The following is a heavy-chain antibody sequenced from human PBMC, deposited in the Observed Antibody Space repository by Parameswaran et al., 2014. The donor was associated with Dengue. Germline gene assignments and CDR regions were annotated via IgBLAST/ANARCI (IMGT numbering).Heavy chain of an antibody. CDR2: INPRSGTT. CDR3: ARSHSGGYELWTVNYYYYGMDV. D-gene: IGHD5-12*01. CDR1: GYTFTSYY. Sequence: ASVKVSCKASGYTFTSYYMHWVRQAPGQGLEWMGIINPRSGTTIYGQKFQGRVTMTWDTSTSTVYMEMSSLRSDDTAVYYCARSHSGGYELWTVNYYYYGMDVWGQGTTVTVSS. V-gene: IGHV1-46*01. J-gene: IGHJ6*02.